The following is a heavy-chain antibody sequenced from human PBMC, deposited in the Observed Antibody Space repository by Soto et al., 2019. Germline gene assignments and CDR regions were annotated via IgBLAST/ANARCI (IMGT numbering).Heavy chain of an antibody. J-gene: IGHJ6*02. Sequence: QVQLQESGPGLVKPSETLSLTCTISGGPMNNYYCSWFRQPRGQGLEWIGYMGYNGFTRYNPSLRSRVAISLDPATNQFSLNLSSLTAADTALYYCARQGFGELHGLVDVWGQGITVTVSS. CDR3: ARQGFGELHGLVDV. CDR1: GGPMNNYY. V-gene: IGHV4-59*08. CDR2: MGYNGFT. D-gene: IGHD3-10*01.